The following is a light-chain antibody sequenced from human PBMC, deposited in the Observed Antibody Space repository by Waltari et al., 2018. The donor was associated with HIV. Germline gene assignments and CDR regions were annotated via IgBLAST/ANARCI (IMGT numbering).Light chain of an antibody. CDR2: DAS. V-gene: IGKV3-11*01. CDR1: ENINNY. CDR3: QQRRNWPLT. J-gene: IGKJ4*01. Sequence: EIVLTQSPATLSLSPGARATLSCTASENINNYLAWYQQNPGQPPRLVLYDASNRAPGVPDRFSGGGSETHFALTISSLEPEDFAVYYCQQRRNWPLTFGGGTKVEMK.